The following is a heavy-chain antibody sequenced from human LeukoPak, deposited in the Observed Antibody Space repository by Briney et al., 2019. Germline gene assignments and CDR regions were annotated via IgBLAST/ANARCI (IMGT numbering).Heavy chain of an antibody. Sequence: GGSLTLSCTVSGFTFSSYAMHWVRHAPREGLEGVGVILYYGSNKFYGDPVKGRFHIYRDNPKNTLSLQKHSVRSEHAAVYYCCWPALAYWGQGTLVTVSS. CDR2: ILYYGSNK. CDR3: CWPALAY. V-gene: IGHV3-30-3*01. D-gene: IGHD3-3*02. CDR1: GFTFSSYA. J-gene: IGHJ4*02.